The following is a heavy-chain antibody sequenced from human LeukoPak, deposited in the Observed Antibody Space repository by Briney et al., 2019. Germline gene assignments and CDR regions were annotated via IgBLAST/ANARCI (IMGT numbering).Heavy chain of an antibody. CDR2: IYTGGTT. J-gene: IGHJ4*02. D-gene: IGHD3-22*01. V-gene: IGHV3-53*01. CDR1: GFTVSSNY. Sequence: GGSLRLSCAVSGFTVSSNYMSWVRQAPGKGPEWVSVIYTGGTTYYADSVKGRFTISRDNSKNTLYLQMNSLRAEDTAVYYCARDGDDTSGYFSPFDYWGQGTLVTVSS. CDR3: ARDGDDTSGYFSPFDY.